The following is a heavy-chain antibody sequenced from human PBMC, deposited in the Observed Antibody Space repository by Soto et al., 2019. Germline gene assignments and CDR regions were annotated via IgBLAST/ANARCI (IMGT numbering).Heavy chain of an antibody. CDR3: ARDPCFSCGSIPYLDN. CDR1: GFTVSNTG. V-gene: IGHV3-33*01. Sequence: HVQLVQSGGGVVQPGRSLRLSCAASGFTVSNTGMHWVRQAPGKGLEWVAVLWYDGNNKYYADSVKGRFTISRDNSKNTLYLQMNGLRAEDTAVYYCARDPCFSCGSIPYLDNWGQGTLVTVSS. J-gene: IGHJ4*02. CDR2: LWYDGNNK. D-gene: IGHD2-2*01.